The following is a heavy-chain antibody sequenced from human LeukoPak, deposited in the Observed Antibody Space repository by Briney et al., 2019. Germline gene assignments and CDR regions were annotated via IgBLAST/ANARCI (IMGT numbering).Heavy chain of an antibody. D-gene: IGHD6-19*01. J-gene: IGHJ5*02. CDR3: ARTQSISHWFDP. V-gene: IGHV4-34*01. CDR2: INHSGST. CDR1: GGSFSGYY. Sequence: SETLSLTCAVYGGSFSGYYWSWIRQPPGKGLEWIGEINHSGSTNYNPSLKSRVTISVDTSKNQFSLKLSSVTAADTAVYFCARTQSISHWFDPWGQGTLVTDSS.